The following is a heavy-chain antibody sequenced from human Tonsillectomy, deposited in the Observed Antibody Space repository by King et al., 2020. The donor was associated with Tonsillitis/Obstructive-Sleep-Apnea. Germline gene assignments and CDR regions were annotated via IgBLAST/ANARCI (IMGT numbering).Heavy chain of an antibody. J-gene: IGHJ4*02. D-gene: IGHD1-1*01. V-gene: IGHV4-34*01. CDR2: INHSGDA. Sequence: VQLQQGGAGLLKPSETLSLTCAVYGGSFSAYLWTCIRQPPGKGLEWIGEINHSGDANYNPSLKSRVTISIDTSKNQFSLKLNSVTAAAAAVYYCARGYGTGTTYYFAYWAQGTLVTVSS. CDR3: ARGYGTGTTYYFAY. CDR1: GGSFSAYL.